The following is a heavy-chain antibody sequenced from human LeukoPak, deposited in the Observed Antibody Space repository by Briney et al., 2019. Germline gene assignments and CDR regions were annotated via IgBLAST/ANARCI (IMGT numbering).Heavy chain of an antibody. D-gene: IGHD2-2*01. CDR2: ISAYNGNT. V-gene: IGHV1-18*04. CDR1: GYTFTSYY. CDR3: ARAHYPFVVVPAARSNWFDP. J-gene: IGHJ5*02. Sequence: ASVKVSCKASGYTFTSYYMHWVRQAPGQGLEWMGWISAYNGNTNYAQKLQGRVTMTTDTSTSTAYLDLRSLRSDDTAVYYCARAHYPFVVVPAARSNWFDPWGQGTLVTVSS.